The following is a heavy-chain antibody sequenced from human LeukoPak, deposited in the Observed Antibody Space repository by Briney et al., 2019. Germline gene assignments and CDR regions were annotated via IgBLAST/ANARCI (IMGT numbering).Heavy chain of an antibody. J-gene: IGHJ6*03. D-gene: IGHD1-7*01. V-gene: IGHV1-8*02. Sequence: ASVKVSCKASGYTFTTYDMHWVRQASGQGLEWMGWVSPNSGKTAYAQKFQDRVTMTRDTSISTGYMELGSLRSEDTAVYYCVRGYFNWNYAGVGEYYYMDVWGKGTTVTVSS. CDR2: VSPNSGKT. CDR1: GYTFTTYD. CDR3: VRGYFNWNYAGVGEYYYMDV.